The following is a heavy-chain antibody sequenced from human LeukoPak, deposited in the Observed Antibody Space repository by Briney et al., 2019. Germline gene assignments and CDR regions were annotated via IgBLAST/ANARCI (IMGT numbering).Heavy chain of an antibody. CDR1: GGTFSSYA. CDR2: IIPIFGTA. Sequence: ASVKVSCKASGGTFSSYAISWVRQAPGQGLEWMGGIIPIFGTANYAQKFQGRVTITADKSTSTAYMELSSLRSEDTAVYYCAREPRGGYYDSSGYYDAFDIWGQGTMVTVSS. J-gene: IGHJ3*02. V-gene: IGHV1-69*06. CDR3: AREPRGGYYDSSGYYDAFDI. D-gene: IGHD3-22*01.